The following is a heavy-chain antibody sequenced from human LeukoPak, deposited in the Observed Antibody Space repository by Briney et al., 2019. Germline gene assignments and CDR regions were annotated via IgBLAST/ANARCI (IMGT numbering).Heavy chain of an antibody. J-gene: IGHJ6*02. CDR3: AKAASSSWFYGMDV. D-gene: IGHD6-13*01. CDR2: ISYDGSNK. Sequence: GGSLRLSCAASGFTSSSYGMHWVRQAPGKGLEWVAVISYDGSNKYYADSVKGRFTISRDNSKNTLYLQMNSLGAEDTAVYYCAKAASSSWFYGMDVWGQGTTVTVSS. V-gene: IGHV3-30*18. CDR1: GFTSSSYG.